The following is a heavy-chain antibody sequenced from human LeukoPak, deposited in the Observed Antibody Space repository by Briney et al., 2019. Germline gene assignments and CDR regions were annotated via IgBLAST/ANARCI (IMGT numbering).Heavy chain of an antibody. J-gene: IGHJ4*02. CDR3: ARVGPDTAMVPTYSDY. D-gene: IGHD5-18*01. CDR2: ISSNGGST. Sequence: GGPLRLSCAASGFTFSSYATHWVRQAPGKGLEYVSAISSNGGSTYYANSVKGRFTISRDNSKNTLYLQMGSLRAEDMAVYYCARVGPDTAMVPTYSDYWGQGTLVTVSS. CDR1: GFTFSSYA. V-gene: IGHV3-64*01.